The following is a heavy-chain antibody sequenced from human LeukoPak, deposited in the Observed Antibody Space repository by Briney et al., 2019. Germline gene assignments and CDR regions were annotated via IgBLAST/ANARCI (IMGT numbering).Heavy chain of an antibody. J-gene: IGHJ4*02. V-gene: IGHV1-46*01. D-gene: IGHD6-19*01. CDR2: IYPRDGST. CDR1: GYSFTSNY. Sequence: ASVKVSCKASGYSFTSNYIHWVRQAPGQGLEWMGMIYPRDGSTSYAQKFQGRVTVTRDTSTSTVHMELSGLRSEDTAVYYCARPRGLGSGWPIDYWGQGTLVTVSS. CDR3: ARPRGLGSGWPIDY.